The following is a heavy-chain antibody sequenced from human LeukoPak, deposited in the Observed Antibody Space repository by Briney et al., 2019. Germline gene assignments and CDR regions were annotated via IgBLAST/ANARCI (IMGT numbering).Heavy chain of an antibody. V-gene: IGHV4-59*01. CDR2: IYYRGST. Sequence: SETLSLTCTVSGGAISGYYWSWIRQPPGKGLEWIGYIYYRGSTNYNPSLKSRVTISVDTSKNQFSLKLSSVTAADTAVYFFFFKQKTAYEILTGYSPGAFDIWGQGTMVTVSS. D-gene: IGHD3-9*01. J-gene: IGHJ3*02. CDR1: GGAISGYY. CDR3: FFKQKTAYEILTGYSPGAFDI.